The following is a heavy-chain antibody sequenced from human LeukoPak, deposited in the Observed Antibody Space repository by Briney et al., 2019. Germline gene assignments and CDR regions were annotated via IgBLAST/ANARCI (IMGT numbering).Heavy chain of an antibody. CDR1: GYTFTSYD. D-gene: IGHD3-10*01. CDR2: MNPNSGNT. V-gene: IGHV1-8*01. CDR3: ALAKVEGSTRFAFDI. Sequence: ASVKVSCKASGYTFTSYDINWVRQATGQGLEWMGWMNPNSGNTGYAQKFQGRVTMTRNTSISTAYMELSSLRSEDTALYYCALAKVEGSTRFAFDIWGQGTMVTVSS. J-gene: IGHJ3*02.